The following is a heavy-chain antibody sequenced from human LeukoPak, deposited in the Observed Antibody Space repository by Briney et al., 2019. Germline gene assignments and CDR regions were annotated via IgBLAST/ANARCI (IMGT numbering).Heavy chain of an antibody. CDR1: GGSISSGGYY. CDR2: IYHSGST. CDR3: ARGAGYSREVNYYHYMDV. Sequence: PSETLSLTCTVSGGSISSGGYYWSWIRQPPGKGLEWIGYIYHSGSTYYNPSLKSRVTISVDRSKNQFSLKLTSVTAADTAVYYCARGAGYSREVNYYHYMDVRGKGTTVTVSS. D-gene: IGHD5-12*01. J-gene: IGHJ6*03. V-gene: IGHV4-30-2*01.